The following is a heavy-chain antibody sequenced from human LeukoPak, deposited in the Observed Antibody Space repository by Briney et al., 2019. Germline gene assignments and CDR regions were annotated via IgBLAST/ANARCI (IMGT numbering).Heavy chain of an antibody. Sequence: PGRSLRLSCAASGFTFSSYGMHWVRQALGKGLEWVAVIWYDGSNKYYADSVKGRFTISRDNSKNTLYLQMNSLRAEDTAVYYCARDYCSSTSCYASGSYWGQGTLVTVSS. CDR1: GFTFSSYG. CDR3: ARDYCSSTSCYASGSY. D-gene: IGHD2-2*01. CDR2: IWYDGSNK. J-gene: IGHJ4*02. V-gene: IGHV3-33*01.